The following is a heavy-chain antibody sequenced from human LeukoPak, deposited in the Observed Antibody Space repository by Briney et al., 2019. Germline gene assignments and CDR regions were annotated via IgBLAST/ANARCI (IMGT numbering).Heavy chain of an antibody. V-gene: IGHV3-23*01. CDR2: ISGSGGST. CDR3: AKDSYGDPANFQH. J-gene: IGHJ1*01. Sequence: PGRSLRLSCAASGFTFSSYAMSWVRQAPGKGLEWVSAISGSGGSTYYADSVKGRFTISRDNSKNTLYLQMNSLRAEDTAVYYCAKDSYGDPANFQHWGQGTLVTVSS. CDR1: GFTFSSYA. D-gene: IGHD4-17*01.